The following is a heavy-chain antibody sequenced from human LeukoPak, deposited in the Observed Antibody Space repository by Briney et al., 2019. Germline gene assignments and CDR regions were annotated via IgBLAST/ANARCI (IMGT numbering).Heavy chain of an antibody. D-gene: IGHD3-10*01. Sequence: PGGSLRLSCAASGFTFGSYSMNWVRQAQGKGLEWVSYISSSSSTIYYADSVKGRFTISRDNAKNSLYLQMNSLRAEDTAVYYCARDRSGEDVWGQGTTVTVSS. CDR3: ARDRSGEDV. CDR1: GFTFGSYS. V-gene: IGHV3-48*01. CDR2: ISSSSSTI. J-gene: IGHJ6*02.